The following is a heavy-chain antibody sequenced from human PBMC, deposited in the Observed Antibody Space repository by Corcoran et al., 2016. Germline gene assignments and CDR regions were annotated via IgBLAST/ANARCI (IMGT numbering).Heavy chain of an antibody. Sequence: QVQLVESGGGVVQPGRSLRLSCAASGFTFSSYGMHWVRQAPGKGLEWVAVISYDGSTKYYADSVKGRFTISRDNSKNKLYLQMNSRRAEDTAVYYCAKWSYSSGPDVGAFDIWGQGTMVTVSS. V-gene: IGHV3-30*18. CDR2: ISYDGSTK. J-gene: IGHJ3*02. D-gene: IGHD6-19*01. CDR1: GFTFSSYG. CDR3: AKWSYSSGPDVGAFDI.